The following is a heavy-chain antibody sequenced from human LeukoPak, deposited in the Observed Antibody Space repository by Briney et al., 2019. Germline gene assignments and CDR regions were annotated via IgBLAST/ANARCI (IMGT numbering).Heavy chain of an antibody. V-gene: IGHV1-69*06. CDR3: ARASRYCSSTSCPKNWFDP. Sequence: SVKVSCKASGGTFSSYAISWVRQAPGQGLEWMGGIIPIFGTANYAQKFQGRVTITADKSTSTAYMELSRLRSDDTAVYYCARASRYCSSTSCPKNWFDPWGQGTLVTVSS. CDR1: GGTFSSYA. J-gene: IGHJ5*02. CDR2: IIPIFGTA. D-gene: IGHD2-2*01.